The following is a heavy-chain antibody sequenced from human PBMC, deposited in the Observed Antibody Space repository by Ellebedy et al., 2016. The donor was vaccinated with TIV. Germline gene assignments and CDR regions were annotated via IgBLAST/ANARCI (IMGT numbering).Heavy chain of an antibody. CDR1: GFTFSSYS. Sequence: GESLKISCAASGFTFSSYSMNWVRQAPGKGLEWVSYISSSSSTIYYADSVKGRFTISRDNSKNTLYLQMNSLRAEDTAVYYCARGYVWGSYTSPSFDYWGQGTLVTVSS. CDR3: ARGYVWGSYTSPSFDY. D-gene: IGHD3-16*01. CDR2: ISSSSSTI. V-gene: IGHV3-48*01. J-gene: IGHJ4*02.